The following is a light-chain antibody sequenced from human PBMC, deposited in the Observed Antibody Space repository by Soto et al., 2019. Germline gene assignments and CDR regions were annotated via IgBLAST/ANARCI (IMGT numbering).Light chain of an antibody. CDR2: GAS. CDR1: QYISKY. V-gene: IGKV1-39*01. J-gene: IGKJ1*01. Sequence: DIKMTKSPSSLSASVGDRVTITCRASQYISKYLNWYQQMPGKAPKLLIYGASTLQSGVPSRVSGSGSGTDFTLTISSLQPEDYATYYCQQSYSMSWTFGQGTKVDI. CDR3: QQSYSMSWT.